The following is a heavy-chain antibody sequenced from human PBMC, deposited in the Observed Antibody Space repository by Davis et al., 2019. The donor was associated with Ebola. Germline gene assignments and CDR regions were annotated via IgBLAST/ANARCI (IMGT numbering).Heavy chain of an antibody. Sequence: ASLKVSSKASVYTFTGSYMHCVRQAPGQGLAWMGWSNPNRGGTNYAQKFQGRVTMTRDTSISTAYMELSRLRSDDTAVYYCANRARYQLRYPFDYWGQGTLVTVSS. J-gene: IGHJ4*02. CDR1: VYTFTGSY. D-gene: IGHD2-2*02. CDR3: ANRARYQLRYPFDY. V-gene: IGHV1-2*02. CDR2: SNPNRGGT.